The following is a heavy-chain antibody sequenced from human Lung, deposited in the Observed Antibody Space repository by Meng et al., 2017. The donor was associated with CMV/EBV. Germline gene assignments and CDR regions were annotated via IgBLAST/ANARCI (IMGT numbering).Heavy chain of an antibody. CDR3: AREGTGYDFWRGYRNDALNL. Sequence: ESXKISXAASGFTFSSYWMHWVRQAPGKGPVWVSRIDSEGRTTSYADSVKGRFTISRDNAKNTLYLQMNSLRPEDTALYYCAREGTGYDFWRGYRNDALNLWGQGTMVTVSS. J-gene: IGHJ3*01. D-gene: IGHD3-3*01. CDR2: IDSEGRTT. CDR1: GFTFSSYW. V-gene: IGHV3-74*01.